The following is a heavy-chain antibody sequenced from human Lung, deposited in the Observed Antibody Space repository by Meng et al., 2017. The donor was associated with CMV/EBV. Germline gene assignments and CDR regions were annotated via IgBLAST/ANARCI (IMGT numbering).Heavy chain of an antibody. CDR2: IRHDGTNK. D-gene: IGHD3-16*01. CDR3: AKDLLLFGGANAYFDY. Sequence: FDKYGISWVRQTPGKGLEWVAFIRHDGTNKYYGDSVKGRFTISRDNSKNTVYLQMNSLRPEETAIYYCAKDLLLFGGANAYFDYWGQGTLVTVSS. V-gene: IGHV3-30*02. J-gene: IGHJ4*02. CDR1: FDKYG.